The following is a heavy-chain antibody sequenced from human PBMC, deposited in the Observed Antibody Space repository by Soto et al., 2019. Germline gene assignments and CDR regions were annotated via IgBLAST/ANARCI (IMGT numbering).Heavy chain of an antibody. J-gene: IGHJ6*02. CDR2: ISSSSSTI. V-gene: IGHV3-48*02. Sequence: GGSLRLSCAASGFTFSSYSMNWVRQAPGKGLEWVSYISSSSSTIYCADSVKGRFTISRDNAKNSLYLQMNSLRDEDTAVYYCARDPYDFWSGYFGHYYYGMDVWGQGTTVTVSS. D-gene: IGHD3-3*01. CDR1: GFTFSSYS. CDR3: ARDPYDFWSGYFGHYYYGMDV.